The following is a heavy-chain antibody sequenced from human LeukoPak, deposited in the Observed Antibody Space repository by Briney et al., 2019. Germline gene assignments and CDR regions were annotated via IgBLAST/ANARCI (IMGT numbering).Heavy chain of an antibody. D-gene: IGHD3-22*01. CDR3: ARTTSSSASPGYYYYYIDV. CDR1: GGSISSGTYS. CDR2: IYYSRST. Sequence: SETLSLTCAVSGGSISSGTYSWGWIRQPPGRGLEWIGTIYYSRSTYYNPSLNSRVTIFVDTSKNQFSLRLSSVTAADTAVYYCARTTSSSASPGYYYYYIDVWGKGTTVTVSS. J-gene: IGHJ6*03. V-gene: IGHV4-39*01.